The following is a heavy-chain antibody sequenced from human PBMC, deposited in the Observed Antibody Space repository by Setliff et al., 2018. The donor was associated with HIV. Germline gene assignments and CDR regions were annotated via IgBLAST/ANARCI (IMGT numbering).Heavy chain of an antibody. CDR1: GFTFSSYA. V-gene: IGHV3-23*01. CDR3: ARDDSNGNTDALDI. CDR2: IGAVGGPT. D-gene: IGHD5-18*01. J-gene: IGHJ3*02. Sequence: GGSLRLSCAASGFTFSSYAMGWVRQAPGKGLEWVSTIGAVGGPTHYAESVKGRFTISRDNPKNSLYLQMTSLRAEDTAVYYCARDDSNGNTDALDIWGQGTTVTVSS.